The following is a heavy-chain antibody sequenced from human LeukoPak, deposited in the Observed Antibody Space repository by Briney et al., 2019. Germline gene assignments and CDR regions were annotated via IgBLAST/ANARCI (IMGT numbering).Heavy chain of an antibody. CDR2: INHSGST. CDR3: ARKETYYDFWSGYFYYFDY. D-gene: IGHD3-3*01. Sequence: PSETLSLTCAVCGGSFSGYYWSWIRQPPGKGLEWIGEINHSGSTNYNPSLKSRVTISVDTSKNQFSLKLSSVTAADTAVYYCARKETYYDFWSGYFYYFDYWGQGTLVTVSS. CDR1: GGSFSGYY. J-gene: IGHJ4*02. V-gene: IGHV4-34*01.